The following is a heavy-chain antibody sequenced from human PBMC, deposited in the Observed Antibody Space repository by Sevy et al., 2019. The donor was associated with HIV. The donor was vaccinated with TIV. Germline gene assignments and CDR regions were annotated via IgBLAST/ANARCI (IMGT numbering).Heavy chain of an antibody. CDR2: ISHDGSNK. Sequence: GGSLRLSCAASGFTFSSFGMHWVRQAPGKGLEWVAIISHDGSNKIYVDSVKGRFTISRDNSKNTLYLQMDSLRADDTAVYYCAKQGGYCSNGVCYRAFDYWGQGTLVTVSS. V-gene: IGHV3-30*18. CDR1: GFTFSSFG. CDR3: AKQGGYCSNGVCYRAFDY. J-gene: IGHJ4*02. D-gene: IGHD2-8*01.